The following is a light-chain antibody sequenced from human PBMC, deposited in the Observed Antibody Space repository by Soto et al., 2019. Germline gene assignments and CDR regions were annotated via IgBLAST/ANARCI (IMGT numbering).Light chain of an antibody. V-gene: IGKV3-20*01. J-gene: IGKJ3*01. CDR3: QHYGSSPPFT. Sequence: EIVFTQSPGTLSLSPEERAILSCRASQSVSNNYLAWYQQKPGQAPKILIYGASNRATGIPDRFSGSGSGTDFTLTISRLEPEDFAVYYCQHYGSSPPFTFGPGTKVDI. CDR1: QSVSNNY. CDR2: GAS.